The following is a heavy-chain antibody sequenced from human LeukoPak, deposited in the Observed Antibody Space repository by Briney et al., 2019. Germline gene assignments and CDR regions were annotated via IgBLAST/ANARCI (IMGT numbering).Heavy chain of an antibody. CDR1: GGSISSGGYY. V-gene: IGHV4-31*03. Sequence: SETLSLTCTVSGGSISSGGYYWSWIRQHPGKGLEWIGYIYYSGSTYYNPSLKSRVTISVDTSKNQFPLKLSSVTAADTAVYYCARERLSRFDPWGQGTLVTVSS. D-gene: IGHD3-3*02. J-gene: IGHJ5*02. CDR2: IYYSGST. CDR3: ARERLSRFDP.